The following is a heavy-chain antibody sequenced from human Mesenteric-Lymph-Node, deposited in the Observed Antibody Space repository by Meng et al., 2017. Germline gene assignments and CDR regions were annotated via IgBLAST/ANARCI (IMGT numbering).Heavy chain of an antibody. V-gene: IGHV4-4*02. D-gene: IGHD5-24*01. CDR2: IWHSGST. Sequence: GSLRLSCAVSGGSISSANWWSWVRQPPGKGLEWIGEIWHSGSTNYSPSLKSRVTISVDKSKNQFSLTLNSVTAADTAVYYCARDEDGYTFFEYWSQGTLVTVSS. CDR1: GGSISSANW. J-gene: IGHJ4*02. CDR3: ARDEDGYTFFEY.